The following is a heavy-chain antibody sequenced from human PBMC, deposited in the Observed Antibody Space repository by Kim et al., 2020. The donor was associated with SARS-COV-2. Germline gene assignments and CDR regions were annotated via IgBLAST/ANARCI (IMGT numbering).Heavy chain of an antibody. Sequence: GGSLRLSCAASGFTFSSYWMSWVRQAPGKGLEWVANIKQDGSEKYYVDSVKGRFTISRDNAKNSLYLQMNSLRAEDTAVYYCARGVAARLDAFDIWGQGTMVTVSS. J-gene: IGHJ3*02. CDR2: IKQDGSEK. V-gene: IGHV3-7*01. CDR1: GFTFSSYW. D-gene: IGHD6-6*01. CDR3: ARGVAARLDAFDI.